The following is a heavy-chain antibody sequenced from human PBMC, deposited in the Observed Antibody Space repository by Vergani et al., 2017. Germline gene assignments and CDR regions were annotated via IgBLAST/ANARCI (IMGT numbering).Heavy chain of an antibody. V-gene: IGHV4-59*01. CDR1: GGSISSYY. CDR2: IYYSGST. CDR3: ARVQRAFDI. J-gene: IGHJ3*02. Sequence: QVQLQESGPGLVKPSETLSLTCTVSGGSISSYYWSWIRQPPGKGLEWIGYIYYSGSTNYNPSLKSRVTISVDTSKNQFSLKLSSVTAADTAVYYCARVQRAFDIRGQGTMVTVSS.